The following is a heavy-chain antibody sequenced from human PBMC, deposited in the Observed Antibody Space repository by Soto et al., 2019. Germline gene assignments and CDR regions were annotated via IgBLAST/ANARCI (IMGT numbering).Heavy chain of an antibody. CDR1: GDMFQNSA. V-gene: IGHV1-69*01. CDR3: ARARLSNGDPNIYFFYGLDV. CDR2: IIPLFRKT. J-gene: IGHJ6*02. D-gene: IGHD3-10*01. Sequence: QVQLVQSGAEVKRPGSSVKVSCKASGDMFQNSAFTWVRQAPGQGPAWMGVIIPLFRKTDVAQKFQGRVNLTADESTSSLYMEVSSLTSEDTAVYFCARARLSNGDPNIYFFYGLDVWGQGTTITVSS.